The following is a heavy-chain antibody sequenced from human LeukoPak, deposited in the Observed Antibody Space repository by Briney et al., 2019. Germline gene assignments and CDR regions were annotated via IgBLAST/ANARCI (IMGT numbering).Heavy chain of an antibody. D-gene: IGHD3-10*01. CDR3: ARDVYGSGTHWVDYYYYMDV. V-gene: IGHV4-4*07. CDR2: IYTSGST. CDR1: GGSISSYY. J-gene: IGHJ6*03. Sequence: PSETLSLTCTVSGGSISSYYWSWIRQPPGKGLEWIGRIYTSGSTNYNPSLKSRVTMSVDTSKNQFSLKLSSVTAADTAVYYCARDVYGSGTHWVDYYYYMDVWGKGTTVTISS.